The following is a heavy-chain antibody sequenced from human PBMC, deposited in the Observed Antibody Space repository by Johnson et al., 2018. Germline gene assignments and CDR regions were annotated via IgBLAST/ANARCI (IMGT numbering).Heavy chain of an antibody. CDR3: AKGLGRGGCSNSDGFDV. CDR1: GFTFSDYA. V-gene: IGHV3-23*04. J-gene: IGHJ3*01. CDR2: VNSGSVT. Sequence: VQLVESGGGLVQPGGSLRLSCAASGFTFSDYAMSWVRQAPGKGLEWVSDVNSGSVTYYADSVKGRFTPSRDNSRKTVHLQMNSLRVDDTAVYYCAKGLGRGGCSNSDGFDVWGQGTTVTVSP. D-gene: IGHD2-15*01.